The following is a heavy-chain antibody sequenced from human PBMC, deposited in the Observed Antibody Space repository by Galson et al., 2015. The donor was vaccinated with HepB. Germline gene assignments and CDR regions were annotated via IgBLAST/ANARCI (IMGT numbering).Heavy chain of an antibody. V-gene: IGHV3-23*01. CDR2: ISGSGGST. CDR1: GFTFSSYA. CDR3: ARVNGGEYYYGMDV. D-gene: IGHD2-8*01. Sequence: SLRLSCAASGFTFSSYAMNWVRQAPGKGLEWVSGISGSGGSTYYADSVKGRFTISRDNSKNTLYLQMNSLRAEDTAVYYCARVNGGEYYYGMDVWGQGTTVTVSS. J-gene: IGHJ6*02.